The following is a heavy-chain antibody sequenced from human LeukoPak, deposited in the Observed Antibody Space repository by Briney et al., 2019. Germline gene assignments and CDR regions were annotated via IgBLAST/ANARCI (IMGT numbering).Heavy chain of an antibody. Sequence: ASVKVSCKASGYTFTAYYIHWVRQAPGQGLEWMGWINPNSGVTNYAQKFQGRVTMTRDTSISTAYMELSRLTSDDTAVYYCTRDITSATTDYWGQGTLVTVSS. D-gene: IGHD1-26*01. J-gene: IGHJ4*02. CDR2: INPNSGVT. CDR3: TRDITSATTDY. CDR1: GYTFTAYY. V-gene: IGHV1-2*02.